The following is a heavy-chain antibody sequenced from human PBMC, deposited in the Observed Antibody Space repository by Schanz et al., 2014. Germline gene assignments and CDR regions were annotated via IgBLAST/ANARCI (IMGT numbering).Heavy chain of an antibody. CDR1: GYSFSNYG. D-gene: IGHD2-2*01. Sequence: QVQMVPSGAEVKKPGASVKVSCKASGYSFSNYGISWLRQAPGQGFEWMAWMSYNGNTKYAQSLQGRVTVTRDTSTSTSYMELRSLASDDTAVYYCARDVPINDYWGQGTPVTVSS. CDR3: ARDVPINDY. V-gene: IGHV1-18*01. CDR2: MSYNGNT. J-gene: IGHJ4*02.